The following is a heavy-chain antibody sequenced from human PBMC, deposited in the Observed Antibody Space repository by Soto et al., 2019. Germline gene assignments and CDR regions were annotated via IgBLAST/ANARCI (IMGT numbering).Heavy chain of an antibody. D-gene: IGHD6-13*01. CDR1: GGSISSGDYY. Sequence: SETLSLTCTVSGGSISSGDYYWSWIRQPPGKGLEWIGYIFYSGNTYYNPSLKSRVSISVDTSKNQFSLKLSSVTAADTAVYYCARDRGSSWMYKWFDPWGQGTLVTVSS. J-gene: IGHJ5*02. CDR3: ARDRGSSWMYKWFDP. V-gene: IGHV4-30-4*01. CDR2: IFYSGNT.